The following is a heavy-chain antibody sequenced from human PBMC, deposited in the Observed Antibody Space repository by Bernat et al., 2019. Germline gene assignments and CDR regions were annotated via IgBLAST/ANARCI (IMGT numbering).Heavy chain of an antibody. V-gene: IGHV3-48*03. Sequence: EVQLVESGGGLVQPGGSLRLSCAASGFTFSSYEMNWVRQAPGKGLEWVSYISSSGSTIYYADSVKGRFTISRDNAKNSLYLQMNSLRAEDTAVYYCARERRYCSGGSCYYYMDVWGKGTTVTVSS. CDR3: ARERRYCSGGSCYYYMDV. CDR2: ISSSGSTI. CDR1: GFTFSSYE. D-gene: IGHD2-15*01. J-gene: IGHJ6*03.